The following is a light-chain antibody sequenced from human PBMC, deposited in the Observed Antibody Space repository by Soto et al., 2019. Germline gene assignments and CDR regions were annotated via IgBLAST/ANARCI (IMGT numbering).Light chain of an antibody. CDR2: DVI. CDR3: CPYAGSYTFV. V-gene: IGLV2-11*01. Sequence: QSVLTQPRSVSGSPGQSVTVSCSGTSSDVGGYDYVAWYQQYPGKAPKLMIYDVIKRPSGVPDRFSGSKSGNTASLTISGLQAEDEADYYCCPYAGSYTFVFGTGTKVTVL. CDR1: SSDVGGYDY. J-gene: IGLJ1*01.